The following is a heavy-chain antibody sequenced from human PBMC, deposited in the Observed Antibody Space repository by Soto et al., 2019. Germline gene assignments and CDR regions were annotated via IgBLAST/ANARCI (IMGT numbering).Heavy chain of an antibody. V-gene: IGHV4-59*01. J-gene: IGHJ6*02. CDR3: ARDQRAMVTYYKYYYYYGMDV. Sequence: SETLSLTCTVSGGSISSYYWSWIRQPPGKGLEWIGYIYYSGSTNYNPSLKSRVTISVDTSKNQFSLKLSSVTAADTAVYYCARDQRAMVTYYKYYYYYGMDVWGQGTTVTVSS. D-gene: IGHD5-18*01. CDR1: GGSISSYY. CDR2: IYYSGST.